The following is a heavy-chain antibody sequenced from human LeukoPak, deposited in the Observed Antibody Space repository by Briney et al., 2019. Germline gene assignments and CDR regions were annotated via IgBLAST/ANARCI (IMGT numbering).Heavy chain of an antibody. J-gene: IGHJ4*02. CDR2: ISYDGSNQ. CDR1: GFTFSSYG. Sequence: GGSLRLSCAASGFTFSSYGMHWVRQAPGKGLEWVAIISYDGSNQYYADSVKGRFTISRDNSKNTLYVQMNSLRAEDTAVYYCAREVLGIAAAGDFDYWGQGTLVTVSS. V-gene: IGHV3-30*03. D-gene: IGHD6-13*01. CDR3: AREVLGIAAAGDFDY.